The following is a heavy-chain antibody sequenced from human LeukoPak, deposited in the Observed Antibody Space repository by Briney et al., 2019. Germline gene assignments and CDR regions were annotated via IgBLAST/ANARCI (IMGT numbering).Heavy chain of an antibody. J-gene: IGHJ4*02. V-gene: IGHV3-7*01. CDR3: ARDPTSSGRRTYYFDY. D-gene: IGHD6-19*01. CDR1: GFTFTKYW. Sequence: GDSLRLSCAASGFTFTKYWMTWVRQAPGKGLEWVGNIKQDGSDKNYMDSVKGRFTISRDNTKNSVYLQMSSLRAEDTAVYYCARDPTSSGRRTYYFDYWGQGTLVTVSS. CDR2: IKQDGSDK.